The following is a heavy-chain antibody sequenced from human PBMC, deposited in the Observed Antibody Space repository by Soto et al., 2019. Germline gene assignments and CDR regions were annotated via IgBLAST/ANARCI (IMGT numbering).Heavy chain of an antibody. CDR2: ISSSSSYI. V-gene: IGHV3-21*01. CDR1: GFTFSIYS. Sequence: GGSLRLSCAASGFTFSIYSMNWVRLAPGKRLEWVSSISSSSSYIYYADSVKGRFTISRDNAKNSLYLQMNSLRAEDTAVYYCARDLYSSSFPPAYYYYYGMDVWGQGTTVTVSS. D-gene: IGHD6-13*01. CDR3: ARDLYSSSFPPAYYYYYGMDV. J-gene: IGHJ6*02.